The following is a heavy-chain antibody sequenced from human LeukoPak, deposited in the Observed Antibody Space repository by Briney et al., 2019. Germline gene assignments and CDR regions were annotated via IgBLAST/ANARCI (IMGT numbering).Heavy chain of an antibody. D-gene: IGHD4-11*01. CDR2: ISSSSSYI. CDR1: GFTFSSYG. J-gene: IGHJ6*02. V-gene: IGHV3-21*01. Sequence: GGSLRLSCAASGFTFSSYGMHWVRQAPGKGLEWVSSISSSSSYIYYADSVKGRFTISRDNAKNSLYLQMNSLRAEDTAVYYCAREKGVTTVSRYYYGMDVWGQGTTVTVSS. CDR3: AREKGVTTVSRYYYGMDV.